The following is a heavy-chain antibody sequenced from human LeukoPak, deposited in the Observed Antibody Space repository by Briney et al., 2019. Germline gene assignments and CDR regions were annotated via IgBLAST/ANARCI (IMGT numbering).Heavy chain of an antibody. Sequence: SETLSLTCTVSGGSISSYYWSWIRQPPGKGLEWIGYIHYSRSTNYSPSLKSRVTISVDTSKNQFSLKLSSVTAADTAVYYCATADSTSWVDYWGQGTLVTVSS. J-gene: IGHJ4*02. CDR2: IHYSRST. CDR1: GGSISSYY. CDR3: ATADSTSWVDY. V-gene: IGHV4-59*01. D-gene: IGHD2-2*01.